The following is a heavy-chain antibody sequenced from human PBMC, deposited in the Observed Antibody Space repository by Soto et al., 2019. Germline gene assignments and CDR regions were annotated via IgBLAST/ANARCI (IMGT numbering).Heavy chain of an antibody. J-gene: IGHJ6*02. V-gene: IGHV1-69*12. CDR2: VIPIYGTT. D-gene: IGHD5-12*01. CDR3: ARPSSGRLEPSYYYAVDV. Sequence: QVQLVQSGAEVKKPGSSVNVSCKASGGTFSSHAISWVRQAPGQGLEWMGGVIPIYGTTNYALKFQGRISITADDSTSTAYMELNSLTSDDTAVYYCARPSSGRLEPSYYYAVDVWGQGTAVIVSS. CDR1: GGTFSSHA.